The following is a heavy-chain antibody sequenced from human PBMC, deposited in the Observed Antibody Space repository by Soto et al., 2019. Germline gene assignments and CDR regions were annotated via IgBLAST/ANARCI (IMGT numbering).Heavy chain of an antibody. V-gene: IGHV3-7*04. Sequence: EVQLVESGGGLVQPGGSLRLSCAASGLPFSSHYMSWIRQAPGRGLEWVAKINPDGRDEQYADSVRGRFTVSRDNSKNLVFLQLKGLRVEETAVYYCAGEAWWCLDYWGQGDLVTVSS. D-gene: IGHD2-21*01. CDR3: AGEAWWCLDY. J-gene: IGHJ4*02. CDR2: INPDGRDE. CDR1: GLPFSSHY.